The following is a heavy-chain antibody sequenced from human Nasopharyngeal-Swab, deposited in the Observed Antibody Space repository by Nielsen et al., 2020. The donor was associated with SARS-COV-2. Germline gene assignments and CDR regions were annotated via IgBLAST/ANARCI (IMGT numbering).Heavy chain of an antibody. J-gene: IGHJ4*02. CDR1: GFAFSDYS. V-gene: IGHV3-48*04. CDR2: ITSSSSTR. Sequence: GGSLRLSCAASGFAFSDYSMDWVRQAPGKGLEWVSYITSSSSTRYYADSVKGRFTVSRDNAKNSLYLQMNSLRAEDTAVYYCARAKRATIFGVVIMREFDYWGQGTLVTVSS. D-gene: IGHD3-3*01. CDR3: ARAKRATIFGVVIMREFDY.